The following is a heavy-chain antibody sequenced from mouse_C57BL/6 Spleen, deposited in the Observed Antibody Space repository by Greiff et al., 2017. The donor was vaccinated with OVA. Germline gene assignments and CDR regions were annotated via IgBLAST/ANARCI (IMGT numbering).Heavy chain of an antibody. CDR1: GFTFTDYY. D-gene: IGHD1-1*01. CDR2: IRNKANGYTT. J-gene: IGHJ1*03. V-gene: IGHV7-3*01. Sequence: EVQGVESGGGLVQPGGSLSLSCAASGFTFTDYYMSWVRQPPGKALEWLGFIRNKANGYTTEYSASVKGRFTISRDNSQSILYLQLNALRAEDSAIYYCASHYYGSSWYFDVWGTGTTVTVSS. CDR3: ASHYYGSSWYFDV.